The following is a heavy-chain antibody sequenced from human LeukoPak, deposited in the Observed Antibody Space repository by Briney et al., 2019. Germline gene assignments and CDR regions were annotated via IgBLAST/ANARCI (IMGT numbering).Heavy chain of an antibody. CDR3: AKDTQLEPPWDYYYGMDV. J-gene: IGHJ6*02. CDR2: ISYDGSNK. CDR1: GFTLSTYA. Sequence: PGGSLRLSCAASGFTLSTYAMHWVRQAPGRGLEWVAVISYDGSNKYYADSVKGRFTISRDNSKNTLYLQMNSLRAEDTAVYYCAKDTQLEPPWDYYYGMDVWGQGTTVTVSS. V-gene: IGHV3-30*04. D-gene: IGHD1-1*01.